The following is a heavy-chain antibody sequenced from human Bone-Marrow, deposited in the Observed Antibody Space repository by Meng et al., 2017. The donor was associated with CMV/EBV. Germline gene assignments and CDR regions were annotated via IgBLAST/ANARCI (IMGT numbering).Heavy chain of an antibody. Sequence: GSLRLSCTVSGYSISSGYYWGWIRQPPGKGLEWIGSIYHSGSTHYDPSLKSRVTISVDSSKNQFSLKLSSVTAADTAVYYCARITKFRGRYFDYWGQGALVTVSS. V-gene: IGHV4-38-2*02. J-gene: IGHJ4*02. CDR2: IYHSGST. CDR3: ARITKFRGRYFDY. D-gene: IGHD5-24*01. CDR1: GYSISSGYY.